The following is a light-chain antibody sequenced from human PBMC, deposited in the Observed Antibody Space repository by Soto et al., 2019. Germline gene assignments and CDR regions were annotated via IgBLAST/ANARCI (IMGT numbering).Light chain of an antibody. CDR3: QQANSFPIT. V-gene: IGKV1-12*01. CDR2: AAS. CDR1: QGISNC. J-gene: IGKJ5*01. Sequence: DIQLTQSPSSVSASVGDRVTITCRASQGISNCLAWYQQKPGKAPKLLIFAASSLQSGDPARFSGSGSGTDFTLRISSLQPEDFATYCCQQANSFPITFGQGTRLEIK.